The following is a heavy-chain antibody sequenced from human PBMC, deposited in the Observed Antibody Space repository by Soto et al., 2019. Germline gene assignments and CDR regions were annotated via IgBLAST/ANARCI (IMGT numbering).Heavy chain of an antibody. D-gene: IGHD1-26*01. CDR1: GGSISSSNW. CDR3: ARLGVGARSPARGYFDY. V-gene: IGHV4-4*02. J-gene: IGHJ4*02. CDR2: IYHSGST. Sequence: PSEPLSLTCALSGGSISSSNWWSWVRQPPGKGLEWIGEIYHSGSTNYNPSLKSRVTISVDKSKNQFSLKLSSVTAADTAVYYCARLGVGARSPARGYFDYWGQGTLVTVS.